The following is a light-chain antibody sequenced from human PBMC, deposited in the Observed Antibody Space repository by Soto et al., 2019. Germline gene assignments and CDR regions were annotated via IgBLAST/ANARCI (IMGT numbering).Light chain of an antibody. CDR1: QSISGE. CDR3: QPGHDGPLT. Sequence: EIVMTQSPATLSVSPGERATLSCRASQSISGELAWYQQRPGQPPRLLIYGVSTRATGVPDRFSGSGSGSDFTLTISGLQSEDFAGYYCQPGHDGPLTFGQGTRLDI. J-gene: IGKJ2*01. V-gene: IGKV3-15*01. CDR2: GVS.